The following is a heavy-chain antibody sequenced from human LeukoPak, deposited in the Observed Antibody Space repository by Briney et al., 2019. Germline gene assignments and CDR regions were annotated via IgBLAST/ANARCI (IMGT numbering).Heavy chain of an antibody. D-gene: IGHD3-10*01. CDR1: GYTFTGYY. J-gene: IGHJ4*02. CDR2: INPNSGGT. CDR3: ARYGSGSYYDDVWAPPFDY. V-gene: IGHV1-2*02. Sequence: VASVKVSCKASGYTFTGYYMHWVRQAPGQGLEWMGWINPNSGGTNYAQKFQGRVTMTRDTSISTAYMELSRLRSDDTAVYYCARYGSGSYYDDVWAPPFDYWGQGTLVTVSS.